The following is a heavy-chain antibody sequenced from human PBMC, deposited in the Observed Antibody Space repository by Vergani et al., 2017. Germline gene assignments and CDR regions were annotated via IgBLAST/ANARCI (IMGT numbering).Heavy chain of an antibody. Sequence: EVQLVESGGGLVQPGRSLRLSCEASGFTFDDYAMHWVRPAPGKGLDWVSGISWNSGSIGYAESVHGRFTISRDNAQNSLYLQMNSLRADDTALYYCAKDFECSSTSCDNGYYYGMDVWGQGTTVTVSS. J-gene: IGHJ6*02. CDR3: AKDFECSSTSCDNGYYYGMDV. V-gene: IGHV3-9*01. CDR2: ISWNSGSI. D-gene: IGHD2-2*02. CDR1: GFTFDDYA.